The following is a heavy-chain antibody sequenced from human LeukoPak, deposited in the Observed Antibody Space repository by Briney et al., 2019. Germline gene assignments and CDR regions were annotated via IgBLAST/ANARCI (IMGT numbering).Heavy chain of an antibody. CDR2: ISWNSGSI. V-gene: IGHV3-9*01. D-gene: IGHD3-10*01. Sequence: TGGSLRLSCAASGFTFDDYAMHWVRQAPGKGLEWVSDISWNSGSIGYADSVKGRFTISRDNAKNSLYLQMNSLRAEDTAVYYCARDSYGSGSYYRIDYWGQGTLVTVSS. J-gene: IGHJ4*02. CDR3: ARDSYGSGSYYRIDY. CDR1: GFTFDDYA.